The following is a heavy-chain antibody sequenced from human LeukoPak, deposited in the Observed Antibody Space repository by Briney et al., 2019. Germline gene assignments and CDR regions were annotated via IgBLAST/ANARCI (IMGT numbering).Heavy chain of an antibody. D-gene: IGHD3-16*01. CDR3: AKMGDLNYFDY. J-gene: IGHJ4*02. Sequence: PGGSLRLSCAASGFTFSSYEMKWVGQAPGKGLEGVSYISSSGSTIYYADSVKGRFHISREKDKKSLYLQMNSLRAEDTAVYYCAKMGDLNYFDYWGQGTLVTVSS. V-gene: IGHV3-48*03. CDR1: GFTFSSYE. CDR2: ISSSGSTI.